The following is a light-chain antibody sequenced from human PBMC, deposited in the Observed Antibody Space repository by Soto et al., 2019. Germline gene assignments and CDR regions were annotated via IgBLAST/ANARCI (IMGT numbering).Light chain of an antibody. CDR3: QQYNNWPPNT. V-gene: IGKV3-15*01. CDR1: QHISTN. CDR2: YAS. J-gene: IGKJ5*01. Sequence: EIAETQSPATLSLSPGMSDTIRCRASQHISTNLAWYQQKPGQAPRLLIYYASTRATGIPDRFSGSGSGTEFTLTISSLQSEDFAVYYCQQYNNWPPNTFGQGTRLEI.